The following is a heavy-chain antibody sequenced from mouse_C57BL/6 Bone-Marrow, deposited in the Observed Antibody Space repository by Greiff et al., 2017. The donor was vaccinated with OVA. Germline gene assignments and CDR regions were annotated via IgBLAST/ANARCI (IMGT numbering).Heavy chain of an antibody. J-gene: IGHJ3*01. D-gene: IGHD1-1*01. CDR1: GYTFTSYW. V-gene: IGHV1-64*01. CDR3: ARGITAVVATDAY. Sequence: QVQLQQPGAELVKPGASVKLSCKASGYTFTSYWMHWVKQRPGQGLEWIGMIHPNSGSTNYNEKFKSKATLTVDKSSSTAYMQLRSLTSEDSAVYYCARGITAVVATDAYWGQGTLVTVSA. CDR2: IHPNSGST.